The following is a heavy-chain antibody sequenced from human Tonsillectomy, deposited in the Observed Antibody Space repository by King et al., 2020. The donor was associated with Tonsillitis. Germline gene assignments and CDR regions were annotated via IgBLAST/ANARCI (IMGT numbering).Heavy chain of an antibody. J-gene: IGHJ6*03. CDR2: ISGSGSST. CDR1: GFTFSSYA. CDR3: AKVTLTDISDFWTCYHMDV. V-gene: IGHV3-23*04. Sequence: VQLVESGGNLVQPGGSLRLSCAASGFTFSSYAMTWVRQAPGRGLEWVSGISGSGSSTYYADSVRGRFTISRDNSKNTLYLQMNSLRAEDTAVFYCAKVTLTDISDFWTCYHMDVWGKGTTVTVSS. D-gene: IGHD3/OR15-3a*01.